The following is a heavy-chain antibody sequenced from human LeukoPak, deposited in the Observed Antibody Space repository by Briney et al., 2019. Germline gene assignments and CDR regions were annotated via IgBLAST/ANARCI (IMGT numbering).Heavy chain of an antibody. V-gene: IGHV3-53*01. J-gene: IGHJ4*02. Sequence: GGSLRLSCAASGFTVSSNYMSWVRQAPGKGLEWVSVIYSGGTTYYADSVNGRFTISRDNSKNTLYLQMNSLRAEDTAVYYCARSSGSYLYFDYWGQGTLVTVSS. D-gene: IGHD1-26*01. CDR1: GFTVSSNY. CDR2: IYSGGTT. CDR3: ARSSGSYLYFDY.